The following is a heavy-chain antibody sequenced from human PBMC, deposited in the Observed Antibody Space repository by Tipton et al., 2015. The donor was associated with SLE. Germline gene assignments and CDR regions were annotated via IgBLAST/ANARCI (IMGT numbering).Heavy chain of an antibody. Sequence: GSLRLSCAASGFTFSSHTMNWVRQAPGKGLEWVSSITSGSSYIHFADSVKGRFTISRDNAKNSLYVQMNSLRADDTAVYYCARVYRPDWYFDLWGRGTLVTVSS. V-gene: IGHV3-21*04. CDR1: GFTFSSHT. CDR3: ARVYRPDWYFDL. J-gene: IGHJ2*01. D-gene: IGHD5/OR15-5a*01. CDR2: ITSGSSYI.